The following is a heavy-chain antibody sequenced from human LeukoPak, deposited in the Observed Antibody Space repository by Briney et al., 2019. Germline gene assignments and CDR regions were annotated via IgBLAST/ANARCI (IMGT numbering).Heavy chain of an antibody. CDR2: INPNSGGT. CDR1: GYTFTGCY. D-gene: IGHD2-2*02. Sequence: GASVKVSCKASGYTFTGCYMHWVRQAPGQGLEWMGWINPNSGGTNYAQKFQGRVTMTRGTSISTAYMELSRLRSDDTAVYYCARPECSSTSCYKAYWGQGTLVTVSS. V-gene: IGHV1-2*02. J-gene: IGHJ4*02. CDR3: ARPECSSTSCYKAY.